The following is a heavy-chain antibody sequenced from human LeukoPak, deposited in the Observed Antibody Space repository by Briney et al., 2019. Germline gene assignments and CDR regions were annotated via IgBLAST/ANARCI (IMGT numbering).Heavy chain of an antibody. CDR2: IIPIFGTA. D-gene: IGHD4-17*01. J-gene: IGHJ4*02. CDR3: ARDANDYGDYEGFDY. V-gene: IGHV1-69*13. CDR1: GGTFSSYA. Sequence: ASVKVSCKASGGTFSSYAISWVRQAPGQGLEWMGGIIPIFGTANYAQKFQGRVTITADESTSTAYMELSSLRSEDTAVYYCARDANDYGDYEGFDYWGQGTLVTVSS.